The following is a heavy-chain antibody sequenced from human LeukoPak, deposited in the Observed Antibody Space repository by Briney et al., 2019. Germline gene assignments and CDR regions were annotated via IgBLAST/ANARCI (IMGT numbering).Heavy chain of an antibody. CDR3: ARGLGGLGNSWYFYCALDV. D-gene: IGHD1-26*01. CDR1: GFNVNSKY. CDR2: IYSGGSI. J-gene: IGHJ6*02. V-gene: IGHV3-66*01. Sequence: GGSLRLSCAASGFNVNSKYISWVRQAPGKGLEWVSVIYSGGSISYAESVKGRFTLSRDNSNNRLYLQMNSLRAEDTAAYYCARGLGGLGNSWYFYCALDVWGQGTTVTVSS.